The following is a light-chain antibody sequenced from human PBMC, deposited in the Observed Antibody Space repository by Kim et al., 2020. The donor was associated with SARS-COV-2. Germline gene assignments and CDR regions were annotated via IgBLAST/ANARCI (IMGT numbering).Light chain of an antibody. J-gene: IGLJ1*01. CDR2: YDS. V-gene: IGLV3-21*04. CDR3: QVWDSSSDHVV. CDR1: NIGSKS. Sequence: SYELTQPPSVSVAPGTTARITCGGNNIGSKSVHWYQQKPGQAPVLVIYYDSDRPSGIPERFSGSNSGNTATLTISRVEAGDEADYYCQVWDSSSDHVVFG.